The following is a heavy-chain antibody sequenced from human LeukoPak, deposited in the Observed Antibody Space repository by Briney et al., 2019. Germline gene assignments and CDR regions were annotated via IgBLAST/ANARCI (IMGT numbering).Heavy chain of an antibody. CDR1: GFTFSSYW. J-gene: IGHJ6*03. CDR3: TRGSAAINYYYYYMDV. CDR2: ISSSSSYI. V-gene: IGHV3-21*01. Sequence: GGSLRLSCAASGFTFSSYWMSWVRQAPGKGLEWVSSISSSSSYIYYADSVKGRFTISRDNAKNSLYLQMNSLRAEDTAVYYCTRGSAAINYYYYYMDVWGKGTTVTVSS. D-gene: IGHD2-2*02.